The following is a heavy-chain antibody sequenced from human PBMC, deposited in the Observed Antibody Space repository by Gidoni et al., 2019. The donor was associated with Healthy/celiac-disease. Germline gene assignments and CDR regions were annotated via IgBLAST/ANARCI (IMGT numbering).Heavy chain of an antibody. Sequence: QVQLQQWGAGLLKPSETLSLTCAVYGGSFSGYYWSWIRQPPGKGLEWIGEINHSGSTNYNPSLKSRVTISVDTSKNQFSLKLSSVTAADTAVYYCARGPPYGDYVGWGQGTLVTVSS. CDR1: GGSFSGYY. V-gene: IGHV4-34*01. CDR2: INHSGST. J-gene: IGHJ4*02. CDR3: ARGPPYGDYVG. D-gene: IGHD4-17*01.